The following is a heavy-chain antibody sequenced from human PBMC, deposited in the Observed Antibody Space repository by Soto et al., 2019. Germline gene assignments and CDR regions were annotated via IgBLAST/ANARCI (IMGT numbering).Heavy chain of an antibody. D-gene: IGHD5-18*01. CDR1: GGSISSYY. CDR2: IYYSGST. J-gene: IGHJ4*02. Sequence: PSETLSLTCAVSGGSISSYYCSWIRHPPGKGLEWIGYIYYSGSTNYNPSLKSRVTISVDTSKNQFSLKLSSVTAADTAVYYCTRDYSYGGGHWGQGTLVTVSS. CDR3: TRDYSYGGGH. V-gene: IGHV4-59*12.